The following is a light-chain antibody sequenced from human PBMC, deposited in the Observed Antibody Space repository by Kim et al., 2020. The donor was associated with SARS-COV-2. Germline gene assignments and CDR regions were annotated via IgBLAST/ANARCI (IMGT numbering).Light chain of an antibody. Sequence: EIVLTQSPGTLSLSPGEGAILSCRASQTIGSGYLAWYQQKPGQAPRLLIYGASIRATGIPDRFSGSGSGTDFTLTISRLEPEDFAVYYCQQYGSSYTFGQGTKLEI. CDR3: QQYGSSYT. CDR1: QTIGSGY. V-gene: IGKV3-20*01. CDR2: GAS. J-gene: IGKJ2*01.